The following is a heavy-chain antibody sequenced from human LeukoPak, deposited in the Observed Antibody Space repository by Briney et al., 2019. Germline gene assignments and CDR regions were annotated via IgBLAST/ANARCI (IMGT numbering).Heavy chain of an antibody. CDR1: GGSISSGGYY. J-gene: IGHJ3*02. CDR2: IYYSGST. D-gene: IGHD3-10*01. V-gene: IGHV4-31*03. Sequence: SETLSLTCTVSGGSISSGGYYWSWIRQHPGKGLEWIGYIYYSGSTYYNPSLKSRVTISVDTSKNQFSLKLSSVAAADTAVYYCARDGFFTMGEFLAFDIWGQGTMVTVSP. CDR3: ARDGFFTMGEFLAFDI.